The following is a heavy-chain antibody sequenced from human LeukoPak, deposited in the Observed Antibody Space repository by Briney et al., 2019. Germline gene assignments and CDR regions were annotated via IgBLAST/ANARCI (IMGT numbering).Heavy chain of an antibody. CDR2: ISAYNGNT. CDR3: ARDRHSSGWEIIDY. CDR1: GYTFTSYG. Sequence: ASVKVSCKASGYTFTSYGISWVRQAPGQGPEWMGWISAYNGNTNYAQKLQGRVTMTTDTSTSTAYMELRSLRPDDTAVYYCARDRHSSGWEIIDYWGQGTLVTVSS. V-gene: IGHV1-18*01. J-gene: IGHJ4*02. D-gene: IGHD6-19*01.